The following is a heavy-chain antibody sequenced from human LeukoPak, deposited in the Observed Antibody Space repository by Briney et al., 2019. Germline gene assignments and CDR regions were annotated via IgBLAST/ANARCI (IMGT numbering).Heavy chain of an antibody. CDR1: GFAFSIYS. CDR3: AKTRRVFDY. CDR2: IRGDGSEK. J-gene: IGHJ4*02. D-gene: IGHD3-10*01. Sequence: GGSLRLSCAASGFAFSIYSMTWVRQAPGKGLEWVANIRGDGSEKYYVDSVKGRFTISRDNAKNSVYLQMNSLRDEDTAVYYCAKTRRVFDYWGQGTLVTVSS. V-gene: IGHV3-7*05.